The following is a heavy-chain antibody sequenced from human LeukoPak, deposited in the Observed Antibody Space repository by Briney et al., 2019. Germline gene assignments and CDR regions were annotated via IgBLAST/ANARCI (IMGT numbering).Heavy chain of an antibody. CDR2: ISSSGSTI. D-gene: IGHD3-22*01. CDR1: GFTFSSYE. J-gene: IGHJ4*02. Sequence: GGSLRLSCAASGFTFSSYEMNWVRQAPGKGLEWVSYISSSGSTIYNADSVKGRFTISRDNAKNSLYLQMNSLRAEDTAVYYCARVGVGYSSGYYSPFDYWGQGTLVTVSS. V-gene: IGHV3-48*03. CDR3: ARVGVGYSSGYYSPFDY.